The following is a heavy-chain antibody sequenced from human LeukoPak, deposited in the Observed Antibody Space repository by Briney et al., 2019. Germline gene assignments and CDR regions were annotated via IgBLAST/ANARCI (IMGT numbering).Heavy chain of an antibody. V-gene: IGHV4-34*01. CDR1: GGSFSGYY. Sequence: PSETLSLTCAVYGGSFSGYYWSWIRQPPGKGLEWIGEINHSGSTNYYPSLKSRVTISVDTSKNQFSLKLSSVTAADTAVYYCARGRGAFDIWGQGTMVTVSS. CDR2: INHSGST. CDR3: ARGRGAFDI. J-gene: IGHJ3*02. D-gene: IGHD5-12*01.